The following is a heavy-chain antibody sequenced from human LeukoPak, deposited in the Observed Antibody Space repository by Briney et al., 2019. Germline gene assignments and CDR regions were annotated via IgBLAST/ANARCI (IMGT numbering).Heavy chain of an antibody. J-gene: IGHJ4*02. V-gene: IGHV3-48*03. D-gene: IGHD3-22*01. Sequence: GGSLRLSCAASRFTFSSYEMNWVRQAPGKGLEWVSYISSSGSTIYYADSVKGRFTISRDNAKNSLYLQMNSLRAEDTAVYYCARGLTYYYDSSGYYFDYWGQGTLVTVSS. CDR1: RFTFSSYE. CDR3: ARGLTYYYDSSGYYFDY. CDR2: ISSSGSTI.